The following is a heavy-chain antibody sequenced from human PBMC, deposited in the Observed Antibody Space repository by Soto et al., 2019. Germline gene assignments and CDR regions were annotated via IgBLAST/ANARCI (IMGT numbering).Heavy chain of an antibody. CDR1: GLTFSAYG. J-gene: IGHJ3*02. CDR2: ISYDGSKR. D-gene: IGHD2-8*01. V-gene: IGHV3-30*18. Sequence: QARLVESGGGVVQPGRSLRVSCEASGLTFSAYGMHWVRQAPGKGLGWVATISYDGSKRYFGDSVKVRFTISKDNSKSTLYLEMNSLRTEDTAVYYCAKASHCNKGRCSLGLIGDRAFDIWGQGTMVTVSS. CDR3: AKASHCNKGRCSLGLIGDRAFDI.